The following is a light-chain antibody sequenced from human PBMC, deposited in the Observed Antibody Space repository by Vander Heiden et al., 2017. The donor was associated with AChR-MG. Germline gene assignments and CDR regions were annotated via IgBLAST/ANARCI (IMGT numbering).Light chain of an antibody. CDR2: DDS. J-gene: IGLJ1*01. CDR3: QVWDSSSDHYV. Sequence: SSVLTQPPSVSVAPGQPAKITCGGNNIGTKRVHWYQQKPGQAPVVVVHDDSDRPSGIPERFSASNPEKTATLTISRVDAGEEADYYCQVWDSSSDHYVFGTGTKVTVL. CDR1: NIGTKR. V-gene: IGLV3-21*02.